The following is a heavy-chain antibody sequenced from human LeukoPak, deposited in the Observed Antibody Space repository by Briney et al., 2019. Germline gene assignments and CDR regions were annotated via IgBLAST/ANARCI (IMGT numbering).Heavy chain of an antibody. CDR2: ISGSGGST. CDR1: GFTFSSYA. CDR3: AKARLTNYYDSSGYYDY. Sequence: GGSLRLSCAASGFTFSSYAMSWVRQAPGKGLEWVSAISGSGGSTYYADSVKGRFTISRDNSKNTLYLQMNSLRAEDTAVYYSAKARLTNYYDSSGYYDYWGQGTLVTVSS. J-gene: IGHJ4*02. D-gene: IGHD3-22*01. V-gene: IGHV3-23*01.